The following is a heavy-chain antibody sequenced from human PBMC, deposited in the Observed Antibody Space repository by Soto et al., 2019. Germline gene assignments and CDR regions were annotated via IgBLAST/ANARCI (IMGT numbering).Heavy chain of an antibody. Sequence: QVQLVESGGGVVQPGRSLRLSCAASGFTFSNYGIHWVRQAPGKGLEWVAVIWPDGNNKYYPDSVKGRFTISRDNSKNALYLQMNSLRAEDTAVYYCARAGIVATTQLGWFDPWGHGTLVAVSS. CDR1: GFTFSNYG. D-gene: IGHD1-26*01. J-gene: IGHJ5*02. V-gene: IGHV3-33*01. CDR2: IWPDGNNK. CDR3: ARAGIVATTQLGWFDP.